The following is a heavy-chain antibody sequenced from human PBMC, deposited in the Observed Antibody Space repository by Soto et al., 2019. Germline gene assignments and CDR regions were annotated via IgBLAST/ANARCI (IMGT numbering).Heavy chain of an antibody. CDR1: GGSFSGYY. V-gene: IGHV4-34*01. CDR3: ARGHLARGTYYYGSGSYYNSGPIDY. CDR2: INHSGST. J-gene: IGHJ4*02. D-gene: IGHD3-10*01. Sequence: SETLSLTCAVYGGSFSGYYWSWIRQPPGKGLEWIGEINHSGSTNYNPSLKSRVTISVDTSKNQFSLKLSSVTAADTAVYYCARGHLARGTYYYGSGSYYNSGPIDYWGQGTLVTVSS.